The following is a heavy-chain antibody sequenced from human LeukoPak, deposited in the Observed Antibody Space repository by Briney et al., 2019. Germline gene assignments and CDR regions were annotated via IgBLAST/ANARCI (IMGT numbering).Heavy chain of an antibody. CDR1: GGSISSYY. CDR3: ARHGRDGYNSWGRNYYYYMDV. J-gene: IGHJ6*03. D-gene: IGHD5-24*01. CDR2: IHYSGST. V-gene: IGHV4-59*08. Sequence: SETLSLTCAVSGGSISSYYWSWIRQPPGKGLEWIGYIHYSGSTNYNPSLKSRVTISVDTSKNQFSLKLSSVTAADTAVYYCARHGRDGYNSWGRNYYYYMDVWGKGTTVTISS.